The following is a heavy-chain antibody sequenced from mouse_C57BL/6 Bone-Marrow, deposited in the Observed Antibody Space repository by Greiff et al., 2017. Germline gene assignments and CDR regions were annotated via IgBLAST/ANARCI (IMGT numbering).Heavy chain of an antibody. CDR3: ARLWSYYAMDY. Sequence: VQLQQSGPELVKPGASVKISCKASGYAFSSSWMNWVKQRPGKGLEWIGRIYPGDGDTNYNGKFKGKATLTADKSSSTAYMQLSSLTSEDSAVYYCARLWSYYAMDYWGQGTSVTVSS. CDR1: GYAFSSSW. V-gene: IGHV1-82*01. CDR2: IYPGDGDT. J-gene: IGHJ4*01.